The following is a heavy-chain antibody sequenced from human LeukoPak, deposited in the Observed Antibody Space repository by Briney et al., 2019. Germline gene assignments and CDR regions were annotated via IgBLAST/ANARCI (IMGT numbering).Heavy chain of an antibody. CDR1: GFTFSSYE. Sequence: GGSLRLSCAASGFTFSSYEMNWVRQAPGKGLEWVSYISSSGSSIHYADSVKGRFTISRDNAKNSLYLQMNSLRAEDTVVYHCARQISRYCSGGSCYSGWEFYFDYWGQGTPVTVSS. D-gene: IGHD2-15*01. J-gene: IGHJ4*02. CDR2: ISSSGSSI. CDR3: ARQISRYCSGGSCYSGWEFYFDY. V-gene: IGHV3-48*03.